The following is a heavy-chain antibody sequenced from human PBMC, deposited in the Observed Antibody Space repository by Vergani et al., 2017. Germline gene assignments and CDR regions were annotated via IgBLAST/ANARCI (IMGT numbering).Heavy chain of an antibody. CDR1: GFTFDDYG. J-gene: IGHJ6*02. CDR3: ATGLLSDIVVVPAAMPGDYYYYGMDV. CDR2: INWNGGST. V-gene: IGHV3-20*04. Sequence: EVQLVESGGGVVRPGGSLRLSCAASGFTFDDYGMSWVRQAPGKGLEWVSGINWNGGSTGYADSVKGRFTISRDNAKNSLYLQMNSLRAEDTALYYCATGLLSDIVVVPAAMPGDYYYYGMDVWGQGTTVTVSS. D-gene: IGHD2-2*01.